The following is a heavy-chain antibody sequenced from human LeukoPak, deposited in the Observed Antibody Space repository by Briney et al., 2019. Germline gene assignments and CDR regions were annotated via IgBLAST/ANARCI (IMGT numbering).Heavy chain of an antibody. CDR1: GFTFSSYA. Sequence: PGGSLRLSCAASGFTFSSYAMSWVRQAPGKGLEWVSRISGSGDSTYYADSVKGRFTISRDISKNTLYLQMNSLRAGDTAVYYCAKVSTGLVYYYDRNAYSRFDYWGQGTLVTVSS. CDR2: ISGSGDST. V-gene: IGHV3-23*01. D-gene: IGHD3-22*01. CDR3: AKVSTGLVYYYDRNAYSRFDY. J-gene: IGHJ4*02.